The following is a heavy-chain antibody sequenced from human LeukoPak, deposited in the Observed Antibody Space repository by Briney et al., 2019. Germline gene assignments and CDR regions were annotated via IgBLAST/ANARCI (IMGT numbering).Heavy chain of an antibody. CDR1: GFTFSSYG. CDR3: AKDADFARIYYYFDS. D-gene: IGHD3-10*01. Sequence: PGRSLRLSCAASGFTFSSYGMHWVRQAPGRGLEWVAVVWNDGSNKYYADSVKGRFTISRDNSKGTLYLEMNSLRAEATAIYYCAKDADFARIYYYFDSWGQGTLVTVSS. V-gene: IGHV3-33*06. CDR2: VWNDGSNK. J-gene: IGHJ4*02.